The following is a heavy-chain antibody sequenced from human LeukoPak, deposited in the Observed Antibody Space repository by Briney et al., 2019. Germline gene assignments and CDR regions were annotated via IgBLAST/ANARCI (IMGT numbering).Heavy chain of an antibody. CDR2: IKQDGSEK. CDR3: ARGNYYERSGLDY. V-gene: IGHV3-7*02. Sequence: GGSLRHSCAASGYTFSTYWMSWVRQAPGKGLEWVANIKQDGSEKYYVDSVKGRFTISRDNAKNSLYLQMNSLRAEDTAVYYCARGNYYERSGLDYWGQGTLVTVSS. J-gene: IGHJ4*02. D-gene: IGHD3-22*01. CDR1: GYTFSTYW.